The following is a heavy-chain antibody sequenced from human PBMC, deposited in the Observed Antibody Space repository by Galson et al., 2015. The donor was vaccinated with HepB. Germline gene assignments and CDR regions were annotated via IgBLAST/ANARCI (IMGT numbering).Heavy chain of an antibody. CDR2: ITNSGSYT. CDR1: GFTFRDYY. V-gene: IGHV3-11*06. Sequence: SLRLSCAASGFTFRDYYMNWIRQVPGKGLEWLSYITNSGSYTKYADSVKGRFTVSRDNAQNSLYLQMNGLRVEDTAVYYCAGGGQLGFHWGQGILVTVSS. CDR3: AGGGQLGFH. D-gene: IGHD2-15*01. J-gene: IGHJ4*02.